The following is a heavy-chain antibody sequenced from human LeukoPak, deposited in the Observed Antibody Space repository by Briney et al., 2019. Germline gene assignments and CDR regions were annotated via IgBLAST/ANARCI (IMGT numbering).Heavy chain of an antibody. CDR3: TRDTYYDFWSGYSYYYYGMDV. J-gene: IGHJ6*02. Sequence: PGRSLRLSCAASGFTFSSYGMHWVRQAPGKGLEWVAVIWYDGSNKYYADSVKGRFTISRDNSKNTLYLQMNSLRAEDTAVYYCTRDTYYDFWSGYSYYYYGMDVWGQGTTVTVSS. CDR1: GFTFSSYG. V-gene: IGHV3-33*01. CDR2: IWYDGSNK. D-gene: IGHD3-3*01.